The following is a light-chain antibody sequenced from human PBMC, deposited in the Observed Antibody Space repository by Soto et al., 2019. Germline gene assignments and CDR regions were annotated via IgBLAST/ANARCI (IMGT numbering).Light chain of an antibody. V-gene: IGLV2-14*03. Sequence: QSALTQPASVSGSPGQSITISCTGTSSDVGSYNYVSWYQQHPGKAPKLIIHNVSNRPSGITNRFSGSKSGNTASLTISGLQAEDEADYYCSSYTITSVLFGGGTKLTVL. J-gene: IGLJ2*01. CDR3: SSYTITSVL. CDR2: NVS. CDR1: SSDVGSYNY.